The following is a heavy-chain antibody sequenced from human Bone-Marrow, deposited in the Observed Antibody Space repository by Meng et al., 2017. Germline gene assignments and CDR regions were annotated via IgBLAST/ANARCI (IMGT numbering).Heavy chain of an antibody. D-gene: IGHD6-19*01. V-gene: IGHV4-4*02. CDR1: GGSISSSNW. Sequence: QVHLRESGPGQVTPSGSRSPTCVVSGGSISSSNWCSWVRQPPGKGLELIGEIYHSGSTNYNPSLKSRVTISVDKSKNQFSLKLSSVTAADSAVYYCAIEYSSGIDYWGQGTLVTVSS. CDR2: IYHSGST. CDR3: AIEYSSGIDY. J-gene: IGHJ4*02.